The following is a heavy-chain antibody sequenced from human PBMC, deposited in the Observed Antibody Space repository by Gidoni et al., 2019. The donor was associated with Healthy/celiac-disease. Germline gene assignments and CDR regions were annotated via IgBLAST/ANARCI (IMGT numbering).Heavy chain of an antibody. V-gene: IGHV1-18*01. CDR2: ISAYNGNT. J-gene: IGHJ4*02. Sequence: QVQLVQSGAEVKKPGASVKVSCKASGYTFTSYGISWVRQAPGQGLEWMGWISAYNGNTNYAQKLQGRVTLTTYTPTSTAYMELRSLRSDDTAVYYCARDCPRGSRTSCRTPREFDYWGQGTLVTVSS. CDR3: ARDCPRGSRTSCRTPREFDY. CDR1: GYTFTSYG. D-gene: IGHD2-2*01.